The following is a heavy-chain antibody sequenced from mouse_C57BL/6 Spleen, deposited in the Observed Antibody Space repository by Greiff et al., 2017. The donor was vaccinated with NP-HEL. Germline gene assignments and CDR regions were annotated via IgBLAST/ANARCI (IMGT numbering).Heavy chain of an antibody. D-gene: IGHD3-2*02. CDR2: ISGGGGNT. CDR3: ARDSSGYFDY. CDR1: GFTFSSYT. J-gene: IGHJ2*01. Sequence: DVMLVESGGGLVKPGGSLKLSCAASGFTFSSYTMSWVRQTPEKRLEWVATISGGGGNTYYPDSVKGRFTISRDNAKNTLYLQMSSLRSEDTALYYCARDSSGYFDYWGQGTTLTVSS. V-gene: IGHV5-9*01.